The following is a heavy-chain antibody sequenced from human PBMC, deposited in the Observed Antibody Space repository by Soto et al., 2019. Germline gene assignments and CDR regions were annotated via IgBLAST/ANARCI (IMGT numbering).Heavy chain of an antibody. Sequence: QVQLVQSGGGVVQPGRSLTLSCAASGVTFNTYAMHWVRQAPGKGLEWVAIVSYDGSNKYYADSVKGRFTISRDNSKNTLNLQTNSVRAEDTAVYYCAKDRGRYCSGARCYLFDSWGQGTLVTVSS. CDR3: AKDRGRYCSGARCYLFDS. D-gene: IGHD2-15*01. CDR1: GVTFNTYA. CDR2: VSYDGSNK. V-gene: IGHV3-30*04. J-gene: IGHJ4*02.